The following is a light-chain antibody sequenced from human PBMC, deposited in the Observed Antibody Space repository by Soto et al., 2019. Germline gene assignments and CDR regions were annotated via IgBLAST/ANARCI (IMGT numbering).Light chain of an antibody. CDR1: SSDVGHYNH. V-gene: IGLV2-14*01. CDR3: TSDTGGSAPFV. CDR2: EVS. J-gene: IGLJ1*01. Sequence: QSVLTQPASVSGSPGQSITISCTGTSSDVGHYNHVSWYQQHPGKAPKLIIYEVSNRPSAVSDRFSGSKSGNMASLTISGLQTEDEAHYYCTSDTGGSAPFVFGTGTKVTVL.